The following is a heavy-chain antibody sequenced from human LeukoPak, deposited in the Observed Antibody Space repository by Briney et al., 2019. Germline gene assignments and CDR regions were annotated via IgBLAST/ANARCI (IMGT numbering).Heavy chain of an antibody. D-gene: IGHD3-10*01. V-gene: IGHV3-30*03. Sequence: GRSLRLSCAASGFTFSGYGMHWVRQAPGKGLQWVAVISYDGSNKYYADSVKGRFTISRDNSKNTLYLQMNSLRAEDTAVYYCARARHYYGSGSVLYYFDYWGQGTLVTASS. CDR1: GFTFSGYG. J-gene: IGHJ4*02. CDR3: ARARHYYGSGSVLYYFDY. CDR2: ISYDGSNK.